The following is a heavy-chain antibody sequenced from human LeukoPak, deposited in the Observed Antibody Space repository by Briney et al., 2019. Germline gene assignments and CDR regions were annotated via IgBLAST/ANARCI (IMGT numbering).Heavy chain of an antibody. J-gene: IGHJ4*02. Sequence: PGGSLRLSCAASGFTVSSYAMHWVRQAPGKGLEWVAVISYDGSNKYYADSVKGRFTISRDNSKNTLYLQMNSLRAEDTAVYYCARESYYYDSSGYYSRKPFDYWGQGTLVTVSS. D-gene: IGHD3-22*01. V-gene: IGHV3-30*04. CDR1: GFTVSSYA. CDR2: ISYDGSNK. CDR3: ARESYYYDSSGYYSRKPFDY.